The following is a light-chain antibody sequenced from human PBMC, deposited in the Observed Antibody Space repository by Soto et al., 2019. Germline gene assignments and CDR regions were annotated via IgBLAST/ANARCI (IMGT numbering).Light chain of an antibody. CDR2: GAS. CDR3: QQNNRWPHIT. Sequence: EIVLTQSPGTLSLSPGERATLSCRASQSFTSNYLALYHQEAVQAPRLLIYGASSRATSIPDRFSGGGSGTQFTLTISRLQSEDSAVYYCQQNNRWPHITFGQGTRLEIK. CDR1: QSFTSN. J-gene: IGKJ5*01. V-gene: IGKV3-15*01.